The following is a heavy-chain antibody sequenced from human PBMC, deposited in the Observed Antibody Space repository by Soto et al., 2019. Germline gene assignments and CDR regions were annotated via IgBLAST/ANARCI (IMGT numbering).Heavy chain of an antibody. CDR2: MNPNSGNT. CDR1: GYTFTSYD. Sequence: ASVKVSCKASGYTFTSYDINWVRQATGQGLEWMGWMNPNSGNTGYAQKFQGRVTMTRNTSISTAYMELSSLRSEDTAVYYCAREVTGALYYYYYMDVWGKGTTVTVSS. D-gene: IGHD2-21*02. CDR3: AREVTGALYYYYYMDV. J-gene: IGHJ6*03. V-gene: IGHV1-8*01.